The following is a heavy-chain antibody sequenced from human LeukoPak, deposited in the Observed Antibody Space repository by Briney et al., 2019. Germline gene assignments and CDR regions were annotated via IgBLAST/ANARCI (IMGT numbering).Heavy chain of an antibody. CDR3: ARETSVLRFLEWLSFDY. Sequence: SQTLSLTCTVSGGSISSGSYYWSWIRQPAGKGLEGIGRIYTSGSTNYNPSLKSRVTISVDTSNNQFSLKLSSVTAADTAVYYCARETSVLRFLEWLSFDYWGQGTLVTVSS. D-gene: IGHD3-3*01. CDR2: IYTSGST. CDR1: GGSISSGSYY. V-gene: IGHV4-61*02. J-gene: IGHJ4*02.